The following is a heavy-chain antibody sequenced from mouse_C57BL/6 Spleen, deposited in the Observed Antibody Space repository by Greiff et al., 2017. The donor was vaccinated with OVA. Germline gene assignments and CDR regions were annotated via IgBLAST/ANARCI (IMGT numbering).Heavy chain of an antibody. J-gene: IGHJ2*01. CDR1: GYTFTSYG. D-gene: IGHD3-2*02. V-gene: IGHV1-81*01. Sequence: QVQLKESGAELARPGASVKLSCKASGYTFTSYGISWVKQRTGQGLEWIGEIYPRSGNTYYNEKFKGKATLTADKSSSTAYMELRSLTSEDSAVYFCARGDSTGYADYWGKGTTLTVSS. CDR2: IYPRSGNT. CDR3: ARGDSTGYADY.